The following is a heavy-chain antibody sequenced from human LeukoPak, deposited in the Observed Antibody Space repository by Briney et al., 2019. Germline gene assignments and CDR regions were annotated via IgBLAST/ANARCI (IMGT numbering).Heavy chain of an antibody. V-gene: IGHV3-11*01. CDR3: VRPYSSSWYDKGLFDI. CDR2: ISSSGDSI. J-gene: IGHJ3*02. Sequence: GGSLRLSCAASGFTFSDYYMSWIRQAPGKGLEWVSYISSSGDSIYYVDSVKGRFTISRDNAKNSLYLQMTSLRAEDTAVYYCVRPYSSSWYDKGLFDIWGQGTMVTISS. D-gene: IGHD6-13*01. CDR1: GFTFSDYY.